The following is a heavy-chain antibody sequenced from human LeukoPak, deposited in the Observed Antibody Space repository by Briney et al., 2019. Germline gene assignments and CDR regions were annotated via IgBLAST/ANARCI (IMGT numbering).Heavy chain of an antibody. CDR2: ISAYNGNT. V-gene: IGHV1-18*01. CDR3: ARVSPHPIRYDSSGYYYLLNVTLHYYYGMDV. J-gene: IGHJ6*02. Sequence: GASVKVSCKASGYTFTSYGISWVRQAPGQGLEWMGWISAYNGNTNYAQKLQGRVTMTTDTSTSTAYMELRSLRSDDTAVYYCARVSPHPIRYDSSGYYYLLNVTLHYYYGMDVWGQGTTVTVSS. D-gene: IGHD3-22*01. CDR1: GYTFTSYG.